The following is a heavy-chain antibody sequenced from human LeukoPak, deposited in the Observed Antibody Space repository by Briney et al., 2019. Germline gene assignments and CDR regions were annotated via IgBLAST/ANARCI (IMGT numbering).Heavy chain of an antibody. V-gene: IGHV4-59*08. J-gene: IGHJ4*02. CDR3: ARRGGGRVGSGSYWYFDY. CDR1: GGSISSYY. CDR2: IYYSGST. Sequence: PSETLSLTCTASGGSISSYYWSWIRQPPGKGLEWIGYIYYSGSTNYNPSLKSRVTISVDTSKNQFSLNLSSVTAADTAVYYCARRGGGRVGSGSYWYFDYWGQGTLVTVSS. D-gene: IGHD3-10*01.